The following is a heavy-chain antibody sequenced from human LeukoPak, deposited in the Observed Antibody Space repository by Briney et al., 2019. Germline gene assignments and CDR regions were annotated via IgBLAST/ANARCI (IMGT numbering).Heavy chain of an antibody. V-gene: IGHV3-7*01. J-gene: IGHJ5*02. D-gene: IGHD2-2*01. CDR2: IKQDGSER. Sequence: GGSLRLSCAASGFTFSSYWMSWVRQAPGKGLEWVANIKQDGSERYYVDSVKGRFTISRDNAKNSLYLQMNSLRAEDTAVYYCATSLFTRSPFDHWGQGTLATVSS. CDR3: ATSLFTRSPFDH. CDR1: GFTFSSYW.